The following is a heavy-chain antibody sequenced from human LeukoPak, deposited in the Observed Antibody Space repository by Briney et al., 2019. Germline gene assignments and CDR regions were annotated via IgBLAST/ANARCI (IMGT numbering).Heavy chain of an antibody. J-gene: IGHJ3*02. CDR1: GYTFTGYY. CDR2: INPNSGGT. Sequence: ASVKVSCKASGYTFTGYYMHWVRQAPGQGLEWMGWINPNSGGTNYAQKFQGSVTMTRDTSISTAYMELSRLRSDDTAVYYCARQYQLLGGDAFDIWGQGTMVTVSS. CDR3: ARQYQLLGGDAFDI. V-gene: IGHV1-2*02. D-gene: IGHD2-2*01.